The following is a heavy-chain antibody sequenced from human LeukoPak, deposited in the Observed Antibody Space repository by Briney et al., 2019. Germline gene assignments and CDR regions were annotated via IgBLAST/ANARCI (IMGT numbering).Heavy chain of an antibody. Sequence: SQTLSLTCDISGDSVSTNIGAWHWIRQSPSRGLEWLGRTYYRSKWFNDYALSVKSRVSINPDTSKNQFSLQLNSVTPEDTVVYYCARSFTTSAGAFDIWGQGTMVTVSS. CDR1: GDSVSTNIGA. CDR3: ARSFTTSAGAFDI. D-gene: IGHD1-1*01. CDR2: TYYRSKWFN. V-gene: IGHV6-1*01. J-gene: IGHJ3*02.